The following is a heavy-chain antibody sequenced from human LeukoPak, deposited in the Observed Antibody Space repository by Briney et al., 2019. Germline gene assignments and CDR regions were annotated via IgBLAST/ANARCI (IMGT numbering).Heavy chain of an antibody. D-gene: IGHD5-24*01. V-gene: IGHV3-21*01. CDR3: AGHPAEMNTL. Sequence: GGSLRLSCAASGLTFSNYRMNWVRQAPGKGLEWVSSISSSGNYIYYADSMRGRFTISRDNAKNSEYLQMSSLRAEDTAVYYCAGHPAEMNTLWGQGTLVTVSS. J-gene: IGHJ4*02. CDR2: ISSSGNYI. CDR1: GLTFSNYR.